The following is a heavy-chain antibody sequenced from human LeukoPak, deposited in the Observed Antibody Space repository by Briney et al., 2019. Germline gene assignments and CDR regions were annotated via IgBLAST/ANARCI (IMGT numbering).Heavy chain of an antibody. Sequence: SQTLSLICAISGDSVSSNSATWNWIRQSPSRGLEWLGRTYYRSKWYNDYAVSVKSRITINPDTSKNQFSLHLNSVTPEDTAVYYCARAPSSGWFGWFGPWGQGTLVTVSS. CDR2: TYYRSKWYN. D-gene: IGHD6-19*01. V-gene: IGHV6-1*01. CDR3: ARAPSSGWFGWFGP. J-gene: IGHJ5*02. CDR1: GDSVSSNSAT.